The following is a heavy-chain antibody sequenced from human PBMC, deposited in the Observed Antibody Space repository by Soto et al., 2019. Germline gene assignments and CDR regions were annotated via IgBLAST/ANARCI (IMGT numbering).Heavy chain of an antibody. D-gene: IGHD3-9*01. V-gene: IGHV3-33*01. J-gene: IGHJ6*02. Sequence: QVQLVESGGGVVQPGRSLRLSCAASGFTFSSYGMHWVRQAPGKGLEWVAVIWYDGSNKYYADSVKGRFTISRDNSKNTLYLQMNSLRAEDTAVYYCARVNDILTGAPFQGYGMDVWGQGTTVTVSS. CDR1: GFTFSSYG. CDR2: IWYDGSNK. CDR3: ARVNDILTGAPFQGYGMDV.